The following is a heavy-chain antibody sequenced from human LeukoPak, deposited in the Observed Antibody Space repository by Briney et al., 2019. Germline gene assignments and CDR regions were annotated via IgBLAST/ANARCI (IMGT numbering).Heavy chain of an antibody. CDR3: ARFPRRYSGYDP. Sequence: GASVKVSCKASGYTFTSYDINWVRQATGQGLERMGWMNPNSGNTGYAQKFQGRVTMTRNTSISTAYMELSSLRSEGTAVYYCARFPRRYSGYDPWGQGTMVTVSS. D-gene: IGHD5-12*01. J-gene: IGHJ3*01. CDR1: GYTFTSYD. CDR2: MNPNSGNT. V-gene: IGHV1-8*01.